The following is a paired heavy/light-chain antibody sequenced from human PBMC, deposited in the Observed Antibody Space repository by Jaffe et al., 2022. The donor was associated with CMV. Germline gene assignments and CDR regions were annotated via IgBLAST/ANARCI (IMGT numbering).Heavy chain of an antibody. D-gene: IGHD6-6*01. Sequence: QVQLQESGPGLVKPSGTLSLTCTVSGGSISSSNWWTWVRQPPGKGLEWIGEIYHTVSTNYNPSLESRVTISIDKSKNQFSLKLTSVTAADTAVYYCARALYSSSWTDIDYWGQGTLVTVSS. V-gene: IGHV4-4*02. CDR2: IYHTVST. CDR3: ARALYSSSWTDIDY. J-gene: IGHJ4*02. CDR1: GGSISSSNW.
Light chain of an antibody. Sequence: SYELTQPPSVSVSPGQTASISCSGDNLGNKYVCWYQQRPGQSPVLVIYQDNKRPSGIPERFSGSNSGNTATLTISGTQTMDEADYYCQAWDSSTAKVFGTGTKVTVL. CDR2: QDN. CDR3: QAWDSSTAKV. J-gene: IGLJ1*01. CDR1: NLGNKY. V-gene: IGLV3-1*01.